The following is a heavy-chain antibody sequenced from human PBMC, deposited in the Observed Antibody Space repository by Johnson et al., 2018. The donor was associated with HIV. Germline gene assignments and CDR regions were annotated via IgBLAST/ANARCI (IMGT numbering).Heavy chain of an antibody. CDR3: AKGGSSGWYLEI. J-gene: IGHJ3*02. Sequence: QVQLVESGGGVVQPGRSLRLSCAASAFTFSSYDMHWFRQAPGKGLQWVAVISYDGRNKYYADSVKGRFTISEDNSKNTRYLQMNRLGPEDTAVYYCAKGGSSGWYLEIWGQGTMVTVSS. D-gene: IGHD6-13*01. CDR1: AFTFSSYD. CDR2: ISYDGRNK. V-gene: IGHV3-30*18.